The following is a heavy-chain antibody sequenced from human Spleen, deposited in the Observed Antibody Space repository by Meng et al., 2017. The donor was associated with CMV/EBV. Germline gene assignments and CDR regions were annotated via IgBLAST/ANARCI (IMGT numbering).Heavy chain of an antibody. CDR2: INHSGST. J-gene: IGHJ6*02. CDR1: GDSISGGDYY. D-gene: IGHD3-3*01. V-gene: IGHV4-34*01. Sequence: SETLSLTCSVSGDSISGGDYYWTWIRQPPGKGLEWIGEINHSGSTNYNPSLKSRVTISVDTSKNQFSLKLSSVTAADTAVYYCARDFDFRSGKDYGMDVWGQGTTVTVSS. CDR3: ARDFDFRSGKDYGMDV.